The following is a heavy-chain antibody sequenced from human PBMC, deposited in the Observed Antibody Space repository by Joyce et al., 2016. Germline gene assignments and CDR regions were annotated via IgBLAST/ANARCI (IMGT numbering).Heavy chain of an antibody. CDR3: ARAAAGHFSQSNGHQTYYAEYVHD. CDR1: GDSINNDAYF. CDR2: IYHTGST. V-gene: IGHV4-31*11. D-gene: IGHD5/OR15-5a*01. Sequence: QVQLQESGPGLLKPSQTLSLTCGVSGDSINNDAYFWVWIRQTPGKGREWLASIYHTGSTYYHPSLWSRLTISIDTSKKRFSLRLTSVTAADTAVYFCARAAAGHFSQSNGHQTYYAEYVHDWGRGALVTVSS. J-gene: IGHJ1*01.